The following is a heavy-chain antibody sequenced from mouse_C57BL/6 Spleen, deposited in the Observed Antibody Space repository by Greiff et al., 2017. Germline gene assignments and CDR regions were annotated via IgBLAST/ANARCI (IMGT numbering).Heavy chain of an antibody. V-gene: IGHV5-6*01. Sequence: EVQLVESGGDLVKPGGSLKLSCAASGFTFSSYGMSWVRQTPDKRLEWVATISSGGSYTYYPDSVKGRFPISRDNAKNTLYLQMSSLKSEDTAMYYCASLKDYFDYWGQGTTLTVSS. CDR2: ISSGGSYT. CDR3: ASLKDYFDY. D-gene: IGHD1-3*01. CDR1: GFTFSSYG. J-gene: IGHJ2*01.